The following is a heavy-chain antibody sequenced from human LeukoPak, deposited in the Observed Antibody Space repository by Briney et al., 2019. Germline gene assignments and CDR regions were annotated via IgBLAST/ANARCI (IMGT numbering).Heavy chain of an antibody. Sequence: GGSLRLSCAASGFTFSSYSMNWVRQAPGKGLEWVSAISGSGGSTYYADSVKGRFTISRDNSKNTLYLQMNSLRAEDTAVYYCAKDSYSDTRARYYYGMDVWGQGTTVTVSS. CDR3: AKDSYSDTRARYYYGMDV. J-gene: IGHJ6*02. D-gene: IGHD2-15*01. CDR1: GFTFSSYS. V-gene: IGHV3-23*01. CDR2: ISGSGGST.